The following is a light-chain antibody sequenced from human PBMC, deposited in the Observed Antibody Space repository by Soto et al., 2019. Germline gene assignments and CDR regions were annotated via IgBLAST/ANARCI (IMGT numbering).Light chain of an antibody. Sequence: EVVLPQSPDTLSLSPGETATLSCRASQSVDRYVAWYQQKIGQAPRLLSYDADTRATGVGDRFTGSGSATDFSLTITRLEPEDFAVYYCQQRGKWPSTFGPGTKVEMK. J-gene: IGKJ2*02. V-gene: IGKV3-11*01. CDR3: QQRGKWPST. CDR2: DAD. CDR1: QSVDRY.